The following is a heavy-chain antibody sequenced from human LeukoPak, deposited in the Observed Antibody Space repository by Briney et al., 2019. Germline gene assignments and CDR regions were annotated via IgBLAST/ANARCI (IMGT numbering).Heavy chain of an antibody. CDR1: GFTFSSYA. J-gene: IGHJ4*02. V-gene: IGHV3-30-3*01. Sequence: GGSLRLSCAASGFTFSSYAMHWVRQAPGKGLEWVAVISYDGSNKYYAESVKGRFTISRDNSKNTLYLQMNSLGSEDTAVYYCARGRHSSCSTYFDYWGQGTLVTVSS. CDR2: ISYDGSNK. D-gene: IGHD6-19*01. CDR3: ARGRHSSCSTYFDY.